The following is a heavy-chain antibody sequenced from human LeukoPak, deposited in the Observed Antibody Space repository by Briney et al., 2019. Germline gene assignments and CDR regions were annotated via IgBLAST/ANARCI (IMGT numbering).Heavy chain of an antibody. CDR2: ISSNGGST. CDR3: ARSEGIGQAAAGTLPI. CDR1: GFTFSSYA. J-gene: IGHJ3*02. Sequence: PGGSLRLSCAASGFTFSSYAMHWVRQAPGKGLEYVSAISSNGGSTYYANSVKGRFTISRDNSKNTLYLQMGSLRAEDMAVYYCARSEGIGQAAAGTLPIWGQGTMVTVSS. D-gene: IGHD6-13*01. V-gene: IGHV3-64*01.